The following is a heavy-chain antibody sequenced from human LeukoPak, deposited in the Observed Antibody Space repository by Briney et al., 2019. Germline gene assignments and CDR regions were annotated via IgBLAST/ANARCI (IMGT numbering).Heavy chain of an antibody. J-gene: IGHJ4*02. CDR3: ARAHTDYDILTGYYEFDY. V-gene: IGHV4-39*07. Sequence: SETLSLTCTVSGGSISSSSYYWGWIRQPPGKGLEWIGSIYYSGSTYYNPSLKSRVTISVDTSKNQFSLKLSSVTAADTAVYYCARAHTDYDILTGYYEFDYWGQGTLVTVSS. CDR1: GGSISSSSYY. D-gene: IGHD3-9*01. CDR2: IYYSGST.